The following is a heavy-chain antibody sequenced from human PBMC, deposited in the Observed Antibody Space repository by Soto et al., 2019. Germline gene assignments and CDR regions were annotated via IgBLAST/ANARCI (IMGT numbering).Heavy chain of an antibody. Sequence: ASGKVCCKVFDYSFSTYGVSWVQQAPGQGLEWMGWISGYNGKTNYAEKFQGRITLTTDTSTSSAHMELRSLRSDNTAVYYCARGRFLSTIKDPIEYWGQGTLVTVSP. V-gene: IGHV1-18*04. CDR1: DYSFSTYG. D-gene: IGHD3-3*01. J-gene: IGHJ4*02. CDR2: ISGYNGKT. CDR3: ARGRFLSTIKDPIEY.